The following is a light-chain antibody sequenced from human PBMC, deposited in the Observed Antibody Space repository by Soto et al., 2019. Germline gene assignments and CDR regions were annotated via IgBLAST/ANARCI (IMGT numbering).Light chain of an antibody. J-gene: IGKJ1*01. CDR2: GEY. CDR3: QKYNSWPPT. CDR1: HSVSNTY. Sequence: EIVLTQSPGTLSLSPGDTATLSCRASHSVSNTYLAWYQQKTGQAPRLLIYGEYSRANGFKDRLSGSGYGKDFTLNISRLETEDFAVYYCQKYNSWPPTFGQGTKVDIK. V-gene: IGKV3-20*01.